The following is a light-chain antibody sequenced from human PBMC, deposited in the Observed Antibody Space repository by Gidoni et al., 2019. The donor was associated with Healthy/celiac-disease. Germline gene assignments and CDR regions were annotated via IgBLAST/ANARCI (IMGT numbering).Light chain of an antibody. CDR1: SSNIGSNT. Sequence: QSVLTQPPSASGTPGQRVTISCSGSSSNIGSNTVHWYQQLPGTAPKLLVYSNIQRPSGVPDRFSASKSGTSASLAISGLQSEDEADYYCAAWDDSLNGWVFGGWTKLTVL. V-gene: IGLV1-44*01. J-gene: IGLJ3*02. CDR3: AAWDDSLNGWV. CDR2: SNI.